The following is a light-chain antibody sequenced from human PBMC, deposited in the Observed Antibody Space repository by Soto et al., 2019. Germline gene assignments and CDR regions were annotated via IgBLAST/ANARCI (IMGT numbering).Light chain of an antibody. J-gene: IGLJ2*01. CDR1: SSDVGGYNY. CDR3: SSYASSSNVV. Sequence: QSALTQPASVSGSPGQSITISCTGTSSDVGGYNYVSWFQQHPGKAPKLMIYEVSNRPSGVSNRFSGSKSGNTASLTISGLQAGDEADYYCSSYASSSNVVFGGGTKVTVL. CDR2: EVS. V-gene: IGLV2-14*01.